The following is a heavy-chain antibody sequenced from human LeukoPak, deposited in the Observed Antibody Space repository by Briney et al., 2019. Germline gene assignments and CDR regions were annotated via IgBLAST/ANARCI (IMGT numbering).Heavy chain of an antibody. V-gene: IGHV3-74*01. CDR3: ARGGRYLDY. Sequence: GGSLSLSCAASGFTFSNYWMHWVRQAPGKGLVWVSRITSDGSSTSYADSVKGRFTISRDNANNTLYLQVNSLRAEDTAVYYCARGGRYLDYWGQGTLITVSS. CDR2: ITSDGSST. D-gene: IGHD2-15*01. CDR1: GFTFSNYW. J-gene: IGHJ4*02.